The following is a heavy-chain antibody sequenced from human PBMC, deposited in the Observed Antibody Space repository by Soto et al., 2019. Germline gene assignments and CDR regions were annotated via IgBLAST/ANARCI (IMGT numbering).Heavy chain of an antibody. CDR3: ARLVWSYGTWFDP. CDR1: GGSISSYY. J-gene: IGHJ5*02. D-gene: IGHD5-18*01. Sequence: SETLSLTCTVSGGSISSYYWSWIRQPPGKGLEWIGYIDYSGSTNYNPSLKSRVTISVDTSKNQFSLKLSSVTAADTAVYYCARLVWSYGTWFDPWGQGTLVTVSS. CDR2: IDYSGST. V-gene: IGHV4-59*08.